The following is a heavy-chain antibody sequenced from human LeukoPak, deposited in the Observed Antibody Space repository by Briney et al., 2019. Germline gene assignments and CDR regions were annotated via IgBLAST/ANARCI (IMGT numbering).Heavy chain of an antibody. CDR2: IYYSGST. D-gene: IGHD1-26*01. CDR1: GGSISSGSISSYY. J-gene: IGHJ4*02. Sequence: SETLSLTCTVSGGSISSGSISSYYWSWFRQPPEKGLEWIGYIYYSGSTNYNPSLKSRVTISVDTSKNQFSLKLSSVTAADTAVYYCATMSGTYYKFDYWGQGTLVTVSS. CDR3: ATMSGTYYKFDY. V-gene: IGHV4-61*01.